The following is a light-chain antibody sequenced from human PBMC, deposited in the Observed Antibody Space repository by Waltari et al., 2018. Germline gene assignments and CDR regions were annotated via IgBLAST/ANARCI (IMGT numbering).Light chain of an antibody. Sequence: QPPLPQPPSASGSPGQSVTISCTGTRSDVGGYKYVSWYQQHPGKAPNLMIYEVSKRPSGVPHRFSGSKSGNTASLTVSGLQAEDEADYYCSSYTGSNVVFGGGTKLTVL. CDR1: RSDVGGYKY. V-gene: IGLV2-8*01. CDR2: EVS. CDR3: SSYTGSNVV. J-gene: IGLJ2*01.